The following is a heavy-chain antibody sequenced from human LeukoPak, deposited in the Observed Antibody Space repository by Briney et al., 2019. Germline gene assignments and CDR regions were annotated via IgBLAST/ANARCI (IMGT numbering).Heavy chain of an antibody. Sequence: GGCLRLSCAASGFTFSSYWMHWVRQAPGKGLVWVSGINYDGSDTRYADTVKGRFTISGDNAKNTLYLQMNSLRAEDTAVYYCQRDFMTAAGIHWGQGTLVTVSS. CDR3: QRDFMTAAGIH. D-gene: IGHD6-13*01. J-gene: IGHJ4*02. V-gene: IGHV3-74*01. CDR1: GFTFSSYW. CDR2: INYDGSDT.